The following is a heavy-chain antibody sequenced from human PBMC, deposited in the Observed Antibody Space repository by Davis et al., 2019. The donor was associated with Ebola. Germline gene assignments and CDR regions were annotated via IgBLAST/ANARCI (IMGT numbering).Heavy chain of an antibody. CDR3: ARGKPFGSSFWFDP. J-gene: IGHJ5*02. CDR1: GGSISSSSYY. D-gene: IGHD6-13*01. Sequence: MPSETLSLTCTVSGGSISSSSYYWSWIRQPPGKGLEWIGYIYHSGSTYYNPSLKSRVTISVDRSKNQFSLKLSSVTAADTAVYYCARGKPFGSSFWFDPWGQGTLVTVSS. CDR2: IYHSGST. V-gene: IGHV4-30-2*01.